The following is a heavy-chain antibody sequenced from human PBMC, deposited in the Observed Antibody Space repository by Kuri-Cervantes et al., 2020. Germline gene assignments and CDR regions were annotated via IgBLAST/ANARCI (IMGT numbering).Heavy chain of an antibody. J-gene: IGHJ5*01. CDR3: AKKGTSAWFDS. Sequence: GGSLRLSCAASRFTFDDYGMTWVRQAPGKGLEWVSGINWNGGSTDYADSVKGRFTISRDNSKDTVYLQLNSLRVEDTAVYYCAKKGTSAWFDSWGQGTLVTVSS. D-gene: IGHD2-2*01. CDR2: INWNGGST. V-gene: IGHV3-20*04. CDR1: RFTFDDYG.